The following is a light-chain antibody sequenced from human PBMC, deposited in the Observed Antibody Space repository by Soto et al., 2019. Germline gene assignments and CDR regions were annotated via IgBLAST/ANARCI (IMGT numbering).Light chain of an antibody. CDR2: RVS. V-gene: IGKV2-30*01. J-gene: IGKJ1*01. CDR1: KSLVYSDGNTH. Sequence: DVVLTQSPLSLPVNFGQPASISCRSSKSLVYSDGNTHLSWFHQRPGQSPRGLTYRVSSRDSGVPDRFSGSGSGTDFTLEISRVEAEDVGIYFCTQGTHWPRTFGQGTKVEVK. CDR3: TQGTHWPRT.